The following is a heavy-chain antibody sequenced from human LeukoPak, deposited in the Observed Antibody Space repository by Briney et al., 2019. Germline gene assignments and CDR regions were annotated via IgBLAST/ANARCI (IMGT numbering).Heavy chain of an antibody. Sequence: ASVKVSCKASGYTFTSYGISWVRQAPGQGLEWMGWISAYNGNTNYAQKLQGRVTMTRNTSISTAYMELSSLRSEDTAVYYCARTRTRGYSYGFGYWGQGTLVTVSS. D-gene: IGHD5-18*01. CDR1: GYTFTSYG. V-gene: IGHV1-18*01. CDR3: ARTRTRGYSYGFGY. CDR2: ISAYNGNT. J-gene: IGHJ4*02.